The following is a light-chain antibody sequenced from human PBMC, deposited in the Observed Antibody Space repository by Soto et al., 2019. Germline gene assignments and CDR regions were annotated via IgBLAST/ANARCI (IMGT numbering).Light chain of an antibody. CDR3: LLSYSGARGV. CDR1: TGAVTSGHY. V-gene: IGLV7-46*01. CDR2: DTS. J-gene: IGLJ3*02. Sequence: QAVVTQEPSLTVSPGETVTLTCGSSTGAVTSGHYPYWFQQKPGQAPRTLIYDTSNKHSWTPARFSGSLLGGKAALTLSGAQPEDEAEYYCLLSYSGARGVSGGGTKLTVL.